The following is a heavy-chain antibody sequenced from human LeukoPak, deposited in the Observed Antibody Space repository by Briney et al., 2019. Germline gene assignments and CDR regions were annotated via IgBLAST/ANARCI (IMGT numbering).Heavy chain of an antibody. Sequence: PGGSLRLSCAASGFPFSSYGMHWVRQAPGEGLEWVAFIRYDGSNKYYADSVKGRFTISRDNSRNTLFLQINSLRAEDTAVYYCAKEGYDSSGYCFDYWGQGTLVTVSS. CDR2: IRYDGSNK. V-gene: IGHV3-30*02. J-gene: IGHJ4*02. CDR3: AKEGYDSSGYCFDY. CDR1: GFPFSSYG. D-gene: IGHD3-22*01.